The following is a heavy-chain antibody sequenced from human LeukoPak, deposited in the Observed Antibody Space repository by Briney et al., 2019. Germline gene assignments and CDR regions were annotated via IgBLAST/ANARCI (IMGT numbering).Heavy chain of an antibody. J-gene: IGHJ4*02. CDR3: ARESITGDRDFDY. V-gene: IGHV3-48*01. D-gene: IGHD7-27*01. CDR1: GFSFSGYS. CDR2: ISSGSRTI. Sequence: GGSLRLSCAASGFSFSGYSTNWVRQAPGRGLEWISYISSGSRTIFYADSVKGRFTISRDNAKNSLYLLMNSLRADDTAVYYCARESITGDRDFDYWGQGTLITVSS.